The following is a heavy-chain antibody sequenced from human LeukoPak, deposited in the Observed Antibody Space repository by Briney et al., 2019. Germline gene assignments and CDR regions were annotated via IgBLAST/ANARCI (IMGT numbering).Heavy chain of an antibody. D-gene: IGHD4-11*01. CDR1: GGSIRGYP. CDR3: ARGTYINSGLFDY. J-gene: IGHJ4*02. Sequence: SETLSLTCTVSGGSIRGYPWSWIRQPPGKGLEWIGHIYNSGSTDDNPSLKSRVTISVDTSKNQFSLKLSSVTAADTAVYYCARGTYINSGLFDYWGQGTLVTVSS. V-gene: IGHV4-59*01. CDR2: IYNSGST.